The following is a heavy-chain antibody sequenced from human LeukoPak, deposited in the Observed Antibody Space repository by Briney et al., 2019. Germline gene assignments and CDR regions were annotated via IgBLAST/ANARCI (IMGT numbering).Heavy chain of an antibody. CDR1: GFTFSSYG. V-gene: IGHV3-30*02. CDR3: AKDLGYSSSWYFIPGAFDI. D-gene: IGHD6-13*01. J-gene: IGHJ3*02. CDR2: IRYDGSNK. Sequence: GGSLRLSCAASGFTFSSYGMHWVRQAPGKGLEWVAFIRYDGSNKYYADSVKGRFTISRDNSKNTLYLQMNSLRAEDTAVYYCAKDLGYSSSWYFIPGAFDIWGQGTMVTVSS.